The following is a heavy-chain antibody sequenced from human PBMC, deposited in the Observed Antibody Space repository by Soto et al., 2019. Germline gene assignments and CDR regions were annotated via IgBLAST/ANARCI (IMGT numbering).Heavy chain of an antibody. CDR2: ICYSGST. CDR3: TIRYEVTSYYINH. CDR1: GGSISNIDYC. Sequence: QLQLQESGPGLVKPSETLSLTCAVSGGSISNIDYCWGWIRQPPGEGLEWIATICYSGSTYYNPSLKSRVTTSVDTSKNQFSLNLSSVTAADTAVYFCTIRYEVTSYYINHWGRGTLVTVSS. D-gene: IGHD5-12*01. J-gene: IGHJ4*02. V-gene: IGHV4-39*01.